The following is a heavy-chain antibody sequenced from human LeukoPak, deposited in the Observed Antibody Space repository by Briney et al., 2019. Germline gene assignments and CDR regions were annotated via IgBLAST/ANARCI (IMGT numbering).Heavy chain of an antibody. Sequence: SVKGRFTISRDNSKNTLYLQMNSLRAEDTAVYFCARGATVVTRGGGFGYWGQGTLVTVSS. V-gene: IGHV3-30*01. J-gene: IGHJ4*02. CDR3: ARGATVVTRGGGFGY. D-gene: IGHD4-23*01.